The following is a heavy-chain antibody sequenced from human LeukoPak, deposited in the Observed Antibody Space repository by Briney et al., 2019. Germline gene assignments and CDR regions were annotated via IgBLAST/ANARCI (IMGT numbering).Heavy chain of an antibody. D-gene: IGHD2-2*01. Sequence: GGSLRLSCVASGFMFGDYWMRWVRQAPGKGLEWAASINQNEVVKYYVDSVKGRFTISRDNAKTSLFLQMNSLRIDDTAMYYCTRTVNAASDFWGQGTLVTVSS. CDR3: TRTVNAASDF. CDR2: INQNEVVK. V-gene: IGHV3-7*03. CDR1: GFMFGDYW. J-gene: IGHJ4*02.